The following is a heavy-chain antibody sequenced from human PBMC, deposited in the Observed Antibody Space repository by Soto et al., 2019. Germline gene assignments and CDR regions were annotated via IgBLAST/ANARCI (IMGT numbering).Heavy chain of an antibody. Sequence: ASVKVSCKASGYTFTSYYMHWVRQAPGQGLEWMGIINPSGGSTSYAQKFQGRVTMTRDTSTSTVYMELSSLRSEDTAVYYCARSRPAQSGGGWYLSRREETYYYYGMDVWGQGTTVTVSS. CDR2: INPSGGST. J-gene: IGHJ6*02. CDR3: ARSRPAQSGGGWYLSRREETYYYYGMDV. D-gene: IGHD6-19*01. V-gene: IGHV1-46*01. CDR1: GYTFTSYY.